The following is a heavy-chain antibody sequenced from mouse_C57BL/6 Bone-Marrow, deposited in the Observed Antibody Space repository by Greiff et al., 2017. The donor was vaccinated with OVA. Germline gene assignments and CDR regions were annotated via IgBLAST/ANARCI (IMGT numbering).Heavy chain of an antibody. CDR1: GFSLSTFGMG. J-gene: IGHJ4*01. CDR3: ARIWLPYYYAMDY. V-gene: IGHV8-8*01. D-gene: IGHD2-2*01. CDR2: IWWDDAK. Sequence: QVQLKESGPGILQPSQTLSLTCSFSGFSLSTFGMGVGWIRQPSGKGLEWLAHIWWDDAKYYNPAMKSRITISKDTSKNQVFLKIANVDTADTATDYCARIWLPYYYAMDYWGQGTSVTVSS.